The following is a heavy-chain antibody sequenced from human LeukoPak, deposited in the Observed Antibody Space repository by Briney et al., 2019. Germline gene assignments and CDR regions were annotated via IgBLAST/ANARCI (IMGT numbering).Heavy chain of an antibody. J-gene: IGHJ4*02. CDR2: MNPNSGNT. CDR3: ARGHRRIAAAGTEGDY. CDR1: GYTFTSYD. Sequence: ASVKVSCKASGYTFTSYDINWVRQATGQGLEWMGLMNPNSGNTGYAQKFQGRVTMTRNTSISTAYMELSSLRSEDTAVYYCARGHRRIAAAGTEGDYWGQGTLVTVSS. V-gene: IGHV1-8*01. D-gene: IGHD6-13*01.